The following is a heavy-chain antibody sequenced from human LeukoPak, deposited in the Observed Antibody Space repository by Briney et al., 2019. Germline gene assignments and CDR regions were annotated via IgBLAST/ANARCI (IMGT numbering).Heavy chain of an antibody. V-gene: IGHV1-69*04. J-gene: IGHJ4*02. CDR1: GDTFNNYA. CDR2: IIPILDIT. Sequence: ASVKVSCKASGDTFNNYASTWVRQAPGQGLEWMGRIIPILDITKYAQKFQGRVTITVDKSTTTAYMELNSLTYADTAVYYCARAAPGRSGSSTLDYWGQGTLVTVSS. D-gene: IGHD1-26*01. CDR3: ARAAPGRSGSSTLDY.